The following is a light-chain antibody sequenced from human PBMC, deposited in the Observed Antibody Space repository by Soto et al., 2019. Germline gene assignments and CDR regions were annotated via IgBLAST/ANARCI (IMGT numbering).Light chain of an antibody. CDR3: QQYDYPPLT. V-gene: IGKV1-33*01. J-gene: IGKJ5*01. CDR2: AAS. CDR1: QDISHF. Sequence: DIQMTQSPSSLSASVGDRVTITCQASQDISHFLNWYQHKPGTAPKLLIYAASNLETGVPSRFSGRGSGTDFTLSISSLQPEDIATYYCQQYDYPPLTFGQGTLLEIK.